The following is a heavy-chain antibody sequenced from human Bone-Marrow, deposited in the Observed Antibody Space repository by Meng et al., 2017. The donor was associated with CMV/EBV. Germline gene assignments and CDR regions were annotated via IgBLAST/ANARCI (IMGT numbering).Heavy chain of an antibody. D-gene: IGHD2-21*01. CDR2: ISSSSSYI. Sequence: GESLKISCAASGFTFSSYSMNWVRQAPGKGLEWVSSISSSSSYIYYADSVKGRFTISRDNAKNSLYLQMNSLRAEDTAVYYCARDLEYCGGDCYLDYYYGMDVWGQGTTVTVPS. J-gene: IGHJ6*02. V-gene: IGHV3-21*01. CDR1: GFTFSSYS. CDR3: ARDLEYCGGDCYLDYYYGMDV.